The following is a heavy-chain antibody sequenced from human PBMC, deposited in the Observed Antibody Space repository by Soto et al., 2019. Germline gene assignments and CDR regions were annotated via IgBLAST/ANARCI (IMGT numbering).Heavy chain of an antibody. D-gene: IGHD4-17*01. CDR1: GGSISSGGYY. Sequence: QVQLQESGPGLVKPSQTLSLTCTVSGGSISSGGYYWSWIRQHPGKGLEWIGYIYYSGSTYYNPSRKSRVTISVDTSKNQFSRKLSSVTAADTAVYYCARDSATVEKWGPYYYGMDVWGQGTTVTVSS. CDR2: IYYSGST. J-gene: IGHJ6*02. CDR3: ARDSATVEKWGPYYYGMDV. V-gene: IGHV4-31*03.